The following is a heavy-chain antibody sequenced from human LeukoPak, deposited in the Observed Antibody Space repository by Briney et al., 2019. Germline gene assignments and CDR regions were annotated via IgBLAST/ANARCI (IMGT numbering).Heavy chain of an antibody. CDR3: AKVYGGYDPNPYYYYYYMDV. D-gene: IGHD5-12*01. CDR2: VSGSGGST. Sequence: GGSLRLSCAASGFTFNDYAMTWVRQAPGKGLEWVSAVSGSGGSTYYADSVKGRFTISRDNSKNTLYLQMNSLGAEDTALYYCAKVYGGYDPNPYYYYYYMDVWGKGTTVTVSS. CDR1: GFTFNDYA. V-gene: IGHV3-23*01. J-gene: IGHJ6*03.